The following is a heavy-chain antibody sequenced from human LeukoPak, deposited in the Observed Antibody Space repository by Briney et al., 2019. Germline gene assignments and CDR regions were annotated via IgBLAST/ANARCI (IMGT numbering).Heavy chain of an antibody. CDR1: GGSISSSSYY. CDR2: IDYRGST. J-gene: IGHJ4*02. D-gene: IGHD3-22*01. V-gene: IGHV4-39*01. CDR3: ASDRSGLSFCF. Sequence: KPSETLSLTCTVYGGSISSSSYYWGWIRQPPGKGLEWIGSIDYRGSTYYNSSLKSRSAISVDTSKNQFSLRLTSVTAADTAMYYCASDRSGLSFCFWGQGTLVTVSS.